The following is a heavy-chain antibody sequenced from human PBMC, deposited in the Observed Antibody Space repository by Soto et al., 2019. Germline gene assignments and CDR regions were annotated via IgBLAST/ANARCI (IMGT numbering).Heavy chain of an antibody. CDR1: GCSISSYY. CDR3: ARNLTGSYGGAEYYFDY. V-gene: IGHV4-59*08. D-gene: IGHD3-9*01. Sequence: PAETLSLTCTVSGCSISSYYWSWIRQPPGKGLEWIGYIYYSGSTNYNPSLKSRVTISVDTSKNQFALKLSSVTAADTAVYFCARNLTGSYGGAEYYFDYWGQGTLVTVSS. J-gene: IGHJ4*02. CDR2: IYYSGST.